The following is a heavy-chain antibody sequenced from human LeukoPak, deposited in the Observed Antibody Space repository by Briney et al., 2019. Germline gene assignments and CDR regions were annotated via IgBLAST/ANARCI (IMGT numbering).Heavy chain of an antibody. V-gene: IGHV4-59*08. CDR2: IYSSGDT. CDR3: ARHEKLGQFDY. CDR1: GGSMSSYY. D-gene: IGHD3-10*01. Sequence: SETLSLTCTVSGGSMSSYYWSWIRQPPGKGLEWIGYIYSSGDTNYNPSLKSRVSISVDTSKNQFSLKLSSVTAADTAVYYCARHEKLGQFDYWGQGTLVTVSS. J-gene: IGHJ4*02.